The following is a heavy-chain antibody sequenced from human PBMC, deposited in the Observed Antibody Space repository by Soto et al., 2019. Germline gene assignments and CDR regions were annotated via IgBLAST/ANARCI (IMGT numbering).Heavy chain of an antibody. CDR2: IKPDGSER. Sequence: EVQLVKSGGGLLQSGGSLRLSCAASGFTFSTYFMTWVRQAPGKGLEWVATIKPDGSERWYVDSVKGRFTISRDNAKNSLYLEMNSLRAEDTAVYFCASDLNWPNFWGQGSLVAVSS. CDR3: ASDLNWPNF. D-gene: IGHD1-20*01. J-gene: IGHJ4*02. CDR1: GFTFSTYF. V-gene: IGHV3-7*01.